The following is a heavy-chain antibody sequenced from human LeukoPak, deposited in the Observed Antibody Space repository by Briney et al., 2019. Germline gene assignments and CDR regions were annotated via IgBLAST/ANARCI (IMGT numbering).Heavy chain of an antibody. J-gene: IGHJ4*02. Sequence: ASVKLSCKACGYTFTTYHMHWVRQAPGQGLEWMGRINSNSGGTNYAQKFQGRVTMTRDTSIRTAYMELSRLTSDDTAVYYCAISVEMAAMPSYDYWGQGTLVTVSS. CDR3: AISVEMAAMPSYDY. CDR1: GYTFTTYH. V-gene: IGHV1-2*02. CDR2: INSNSGGT. D-gene: IGHD5-24*01.